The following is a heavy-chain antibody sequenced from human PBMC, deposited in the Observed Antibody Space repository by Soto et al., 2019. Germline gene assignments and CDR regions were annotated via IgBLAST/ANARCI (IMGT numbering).Heavy chain of an antibody. V-gene: IGHV1-69*13. J-gene: IGHJ6*02. CDR3: ARDPVAGTLGTFIKYYYYYYGMDV. Sequence: SVKVSCKASGGTFSSYAISWVRQAPGQGLEWMGGIIPIFGTANYAQKFQGRVTITADESTSTAYMELSSLRSEDTAVYYCARDPVAGTLGTFIKYYYYYYGMDVWGQGTTVTV. CDR2: IIPIFGTA. CDR1: GGTFSSYA. D-gene: IGHD6-19*01.